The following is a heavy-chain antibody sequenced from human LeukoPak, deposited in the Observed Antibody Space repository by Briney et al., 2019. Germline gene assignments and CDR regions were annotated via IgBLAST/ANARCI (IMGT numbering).Heavy chain of an antibody. J-gene: IGHJ4*02. D-gene: IGHD6-13*01. CDR1: GGSISSYD. CDR3: ASERLAAAGMPFDS. CDR2: IYTSGST. V-gene: IGHV4-4*07. Sequence: PSETLSLTCTVSGGSISSYDGNWIRQPAGKGLEWIGRIYTSGSTNYNPSLKSRVTISLDKSKNQFSLKLSSVTAADTAVYYCASERLAAAGMPFDSWGQGTLVTVSS.